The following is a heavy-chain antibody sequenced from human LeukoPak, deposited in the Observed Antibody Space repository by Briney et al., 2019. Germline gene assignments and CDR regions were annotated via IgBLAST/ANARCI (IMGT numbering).Heavy chain of an antibody. CDR3: AREEVAAAGSPIDY. CDR2: INHSGST. Sequence: SETLSLTCADYGGSFSGYYWSWIRQPPGKGLEWIGEINHSGSTNYNPSLKSRVTISVDTSKNQFSLKLSSVTAADTAVYYCAREEVAAAGSPIDYWGQGTPVTVSS. V-gene: IGHV4-34*01. D-gene: IGHD6-13*01. CDR1: GGSFSGYY. J-gene: IGHJ4*02.